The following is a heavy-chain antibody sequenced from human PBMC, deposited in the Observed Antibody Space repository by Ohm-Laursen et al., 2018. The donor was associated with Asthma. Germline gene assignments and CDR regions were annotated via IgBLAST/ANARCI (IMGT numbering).Heavy chain of an antibody. J-gene: IGHJ4*02. CDR2: ISYDGSNK. CDR3: SRDFSSWDDYVSGSYPAFDY. CDR1: GFTFSSYA. Sequence: SLRLSCAASGFTFSSYAMHWVRQAPGKGLEWVAVISYDGSNKYYADSVKGRFTISRDNSKNTLYLQMNSLRAEDTAVYYCSRDFSSWDDYVSGSYPAFDYWGQGTLVTVSS. D-gene: IGHD3-10*01. V-gene: IGHV3-30-3*01.